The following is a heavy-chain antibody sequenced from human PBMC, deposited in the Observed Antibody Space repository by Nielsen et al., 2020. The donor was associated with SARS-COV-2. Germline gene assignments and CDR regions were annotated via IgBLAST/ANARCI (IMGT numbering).Heavy chain of an antibody. CDR1: GFIFSSYA. D-gene: IGHD6-13*01. J-gene: IGHJ4*02. Sequence: GESLKISCTASGFIFSSYAMSWVRQAPGKGLEWVSGISGSGGRTYYADSVKGRFTISRDNAKNSLYLQMNSLRAEDTALYYCASLGDRYSSSWYGWGQGTLVTVSS. CDR3: ASLGDRYSSSWYG. CDR2: ISGSGGRT. V-gene: IGHV3-23*01.